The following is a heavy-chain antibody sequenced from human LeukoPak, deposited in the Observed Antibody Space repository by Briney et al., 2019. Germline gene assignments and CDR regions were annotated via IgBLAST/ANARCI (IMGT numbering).Heavy chain of an antibody. CDR3: ARGFPGGYSYGYFLPVFDY. CDR2: ISYDGGNK. V-gene: IGHV3-30-3*01. J-gene: IGHJ4*02. D-gene: IGHD5-18*01. Sequence: GRSLRLSCAASGFTFSSYAMHWVRQAPGKGLEWVAVISYDGGNKYYADSVKGRFTISRDNSKNTLYLQMNSLRAEDTAVYYCARGFPGGYSYGYFLPVFDYWGQGTLVTVSS. CDR1: GFTFSSYA.